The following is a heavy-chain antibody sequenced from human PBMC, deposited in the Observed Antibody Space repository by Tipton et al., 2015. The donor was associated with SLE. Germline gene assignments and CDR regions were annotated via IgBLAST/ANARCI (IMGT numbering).Heavy chain of an antibody. D-gene: IGHD3-3*01. CDR3: GKGLNFDFWSGFGMDV. V-gene: IGHV3-23*01. J-gene: IGHJ6*02. CDR1: GFTFSSYA. Sequence: SLRLSCAASGFTFSSYAMSWVRQVPGKGLEWVSAIRGSGSGTYYADSVKGRFTISRDDSKNTLYLQMSSLRAEDTAIYYCGKGLNFDFWSGFGMDVWGQGTTVTAS. CDR2: IRGSGSGT.